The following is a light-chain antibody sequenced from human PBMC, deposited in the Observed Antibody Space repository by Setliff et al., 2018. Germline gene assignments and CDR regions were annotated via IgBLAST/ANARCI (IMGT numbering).Light chain of an antibody. CDR1: SSYIGAGYD. V-gene: IGLV1-40*01. J-gene: IGLJ2*01. CDR2: GNS. Sequence: VLTQPPSVSGAPGQRVTISCTGSSSYIGAGYDVHWYQQLPGTAPKLLIYGNSNRPSGVPDRFSGSKSGTSASLAITGLQAEDEADYYCQSYDSSLSAYVVFGGGTKVTVL. CDR3: QSYDSSLSAYVV.